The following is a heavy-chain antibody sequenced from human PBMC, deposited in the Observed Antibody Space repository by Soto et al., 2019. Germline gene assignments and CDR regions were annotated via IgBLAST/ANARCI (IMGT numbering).Heavy chain of an antibody. Sequence: QVQLVQSGAEVKKPGASVKVSCKASGYTLTSYAMHWVRQAPGQRLEWMGWINAGNGNTKYSQKFQGRVTITRDTSASTAYMELSSLRSEDTAVYYCARVIGGWYSFDYWGQGTLVTVSS. J-gene: IGHJ4*02. V-gene: IGHV1-3*01. D-gene: IGHD6-19*01. CDR2: INAGNGNT. CDR3: ARVIGGWYSFDY. CDR1: GYTLTSYA.